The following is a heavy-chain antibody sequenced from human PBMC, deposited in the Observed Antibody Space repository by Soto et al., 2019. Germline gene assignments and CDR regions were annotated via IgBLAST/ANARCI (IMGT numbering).Heavy chain of an antibody. CDR2: IKEDGSEK. Sequence: EVQLVEFGGGLVQPGGSMRLSCVASGFDFNVYWMNWVRQAPGKGLEWVANIKEDGSEKYYVDSVKGRFTISRDTARNSLYLQMSSLSSEDSAVYYCARLAFCSSKTCLLYFDYWGQGTLVTGFS. V-gene: IGHV3-7*01. CDR3: ARLAFCSSKTCLLYFDY. CDR1: GFDFNVYW. D-gene: IGHD2-2*01. J-gene: IGHJ4*02.